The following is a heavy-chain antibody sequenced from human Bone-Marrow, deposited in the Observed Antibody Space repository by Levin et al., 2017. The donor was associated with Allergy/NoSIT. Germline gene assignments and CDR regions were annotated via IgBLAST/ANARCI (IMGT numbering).Heavy chain of an antibody. V-gene: IGHV2-5*02. CDR2: IYWDDDK. Sequence: SGPTLVKPTQTLTLTCTFSGFSLSTSGVSVAWIRQPPGKALEWLALIYWDDDKRYSPSLKTRLTITKDTSKNQVVLTMTNMDSVDTATYYCAHRLGGGWLLGVFDYWGPGTLVSVSS. CDR3: AHRLGGGWLLGVFDY. J-gene: IGHJ4*02. CDR1: GFSLSTSGVS. D-gene: IGHD6-19*01.